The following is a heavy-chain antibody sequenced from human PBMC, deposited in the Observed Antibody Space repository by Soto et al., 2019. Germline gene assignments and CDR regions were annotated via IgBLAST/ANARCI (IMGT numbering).Heavy chain of an antibody. Sequence: QVQLVESGGGVVQPGRSLRLSCAASGFTISSYGMHRVRQAPGKGLEWVAVIWYDGSNKYYADSVKGRFTISRDNSKNTLYLQMNSLRAEDTAVYYCARDDYGATGGAFDIWGQGTMVTVSS. D-gene: IGHD4-17*01. CDR2: IWYDGSNK. CDR3: ARDDYGATGGAFDI. V-gene: IGHV3-33*01. J-gene: IGHJ3*02. CDR1: GFTISSYG.